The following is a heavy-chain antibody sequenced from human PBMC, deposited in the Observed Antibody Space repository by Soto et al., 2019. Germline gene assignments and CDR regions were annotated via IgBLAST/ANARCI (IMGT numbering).Heavy chain of an antibody. D-gene: IGHD1-1*01. CDR2: IYYSGST. CDR1: GGSISSYY. V-gene: IGHV4-59*01. J-gene: IGHJ3*02. Sequence: PSETLSLTCTVSGGSISSYYWSWIRQPPGKGLEWIGYIYYSGSTNYNPSLKSRVTISVDTSKNQFSLKLSSVTAADTAVYYGARDNVGTPYAFDIWGQGTMVTVSS. CDR3: ARDNVGTPYAFDI.